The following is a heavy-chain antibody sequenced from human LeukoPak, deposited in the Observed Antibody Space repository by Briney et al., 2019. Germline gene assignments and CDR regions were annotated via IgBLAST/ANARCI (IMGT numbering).Heavy chain of an antibody. CDR2: IYYSGST. CDR1: GGSISSYY. V-gene: IGHV4-59*12. CDR3: ARDPVWYFDL. J-gene: IGHJ2*01. Sequence: SSETLSLTCTVSGGSISSYYWSWIRQPPGKGLEWIGYIYYSGSTNYNPSLKSRVTMSVDPSKNQFSLKLSSVTAADTAVYYCARDPVWYFDLWGRGTLVTVSS.